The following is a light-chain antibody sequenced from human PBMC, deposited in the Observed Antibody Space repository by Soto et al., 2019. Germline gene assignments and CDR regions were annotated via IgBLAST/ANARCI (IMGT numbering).Light chain of an antibody. V-gene: IGKV3D-15*01. CDR1: QSVNIY. CDR3: QQYDDWLRLT. J-gene: IGKJ4*01. Sequence: EIVLTQSPATLSFSPGERSTLASRSSQSVNIYLAWYQQKPGQAPRLLIFGASSRATGIPARFSGSGSGTEFNLTISSLQSEDFAVYFCQQYDDWLRLTFGGGTKVDIK. CDR2: GAS.